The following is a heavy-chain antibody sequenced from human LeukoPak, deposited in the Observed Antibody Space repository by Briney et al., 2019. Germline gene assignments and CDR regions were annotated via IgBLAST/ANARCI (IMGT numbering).Heavy chain of an antibody. J-gene: IGHJ6*03. D-gene: IGHD3-10*01. V-gene: IGHV4-59*01. CDR1: GGSITTY. CDR3: ARALVRGVNSYYFYMDV. Sequence: KPSETLSLTCTVSGGSITTYWTWIRQPPGKGLEWIGHINYSGSTKYSPSLKSRVTMSIDTSNNQFSLRLTSVTAADTAVYYCARALVRGVNSYYFYMDVWGKGATVTISS. CDR2: INYSGST.